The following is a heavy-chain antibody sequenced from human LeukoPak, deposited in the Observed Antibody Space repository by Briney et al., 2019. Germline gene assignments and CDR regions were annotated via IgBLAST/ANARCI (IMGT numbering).Heavy chain of an antibody. V-gene: IGHV3-30*18. Sequence: GGSLRLSCAASGFTFSSYGMHWVRQAPGKGLEWVAVISYDGSNKYYADSVKGRFTISRDNSKNTLYLQMNSLRAEDTAVYYCAKAGTPLRFLEWLLDYYGMDVWGQGTTVTVS. CDR1: GFTFSSYG. CDR3: AKAGTPLRFLEWLLDYYGMDV. D-gene: IGHD3-3*01. CDR2: ISYDGSNK. J-gene: IGHJ6*02.